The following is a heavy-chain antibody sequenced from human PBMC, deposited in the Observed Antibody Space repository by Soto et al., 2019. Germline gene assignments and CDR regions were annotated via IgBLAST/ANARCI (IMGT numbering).Heavy chain of an antibody. CDR3: AKDKYSD. CDR1: GFTFSSSA. D-gene: IGHD2-21*01. CDR2: ISGSGLST. Sequence: GGSLRLSWAASGFTFSSSAMYWVRQAPGKGLEWVSTISGSGLSTYYADSVKGRLTISRDISRNTLYLHMNSLRAEDTAVYYCAKDKYSDWRQGTLVTVSS. J-gene: IGHJ4*02. V-gene: IGHV3-23*01.